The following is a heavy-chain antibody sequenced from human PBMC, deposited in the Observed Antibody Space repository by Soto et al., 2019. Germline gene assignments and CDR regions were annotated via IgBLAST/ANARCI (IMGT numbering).Heavy chain of an antibody. D-gene: IGHD3-10*01. CDR3: VRARITIFDRDDMDV. Sequence: QVQLVQSGGEAKKPGASVKVSCKASGYTFSNYGISWVRQAPGQGLEWMGWISAYNGHTNYAQRVQDRVTMTTDTLTNTAYMEMRSLTSDDTAVYYGVRARITIFDRDDMDVWGQGTTVSV. CDR2: ISAYNGHT. J-gene: IGHJ6*02. V-gene: IGHV1-18*01. CDR1: GYTFSNYG.